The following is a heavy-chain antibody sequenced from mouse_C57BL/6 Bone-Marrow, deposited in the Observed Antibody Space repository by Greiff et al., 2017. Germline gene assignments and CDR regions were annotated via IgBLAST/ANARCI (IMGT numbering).Heavy chain of an antibody. CDR2: INPSTGGT. Sequence: VQLQQSGPELVKPGASVKISCKASGYSFTGYYMNWVKQSPEKSLEWIGEINPSTGGTTYNQKFKAKATLTVDKSSSTAYMQLKSLTPEDSAVYYCARLGYSNFLDYWGQGTTLTVSS. D-gene: IGHD2-5*01. CDR3: ARLGYSNFLDY. J-gene: IGHJ2*01. V-gene: IGHV1-42*01. CDR1: GYSFTGYY.